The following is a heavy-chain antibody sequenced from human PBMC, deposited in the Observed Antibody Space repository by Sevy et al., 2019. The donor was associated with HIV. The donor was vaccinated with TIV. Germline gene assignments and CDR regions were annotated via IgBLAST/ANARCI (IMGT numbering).Heavy chain of an antibody. CDR2: FDPEDGET. Sequence: ASVKVSCKVSGYRLTGLSMHWVRQAPGKGLEWMGSFDPEDGETIYAQMFQGRVTLTEDTSTDTAYMGLSSLRTEDTAVYYCATTKDYYENSGDPFDYWGQGTLVTVSS. CDR3: ATTKDYYENSGDPFDY. J-gene: IGHJ4*02. D-gene: IGHD3-22*01. CDR1: GYRLTGLS. V-gene: IGHV1-24*01.